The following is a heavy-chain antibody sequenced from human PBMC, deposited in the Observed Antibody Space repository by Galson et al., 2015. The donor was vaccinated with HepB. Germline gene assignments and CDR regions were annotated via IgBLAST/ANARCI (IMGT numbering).Heavy chain of an antibody. J-gene: IGHJ5*02. CDR2: INAGNGNT. CDR3: AASPAISGYDFWFDP. D-gene: IGHD5-12*01. Sequence: SVKVSCKASGYTFTSYAMHWVRQAPGQRLEWMGWINAGNGNTKYSQKFQGRVTITRDTSASTAYMELSSLRSEDTAVYYCAASPAISGYDFWFDPWGQGTLVTVSS. CDR1: GYTFTSYA. V-gene: IGHV1-3*01.